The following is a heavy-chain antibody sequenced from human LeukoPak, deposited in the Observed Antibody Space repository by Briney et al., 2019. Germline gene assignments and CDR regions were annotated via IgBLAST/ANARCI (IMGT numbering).Heavy chain of an antibody. D-gene: IGHD3-22*01. CDR3: ARGVSDSSGYRYYGGFYCFEL. CDR2: IDHSGSY. CDR1: GDSINSAYY. J-gene: IGHJ4*02. Sequence: PSETLSLTCAVSGDSINSAYYWAWIRQPPGKGLEWIGSIDHSGSYYSTPSLKSRVTISLHSSKKHFSLELNSVTAADTAVYYCARGVSDSSGYRYYGGFYCFELWGQGTLVTVSS. V-gene: IGHV4-38-2*01.